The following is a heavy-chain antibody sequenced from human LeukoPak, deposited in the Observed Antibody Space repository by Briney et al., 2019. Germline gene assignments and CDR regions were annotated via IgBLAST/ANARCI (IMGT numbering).Heavy chain of an antibody. CDR2: IYSGDTT. D-gene: IGHD3-22*01. CDR1: GFTVSSNY. Sequence: GGSLRLSCAASGFTVSSNYMSWVRQAPGKGLEWVSVIYSGDTTYYADSVKGRFTISRDNSKSTVYLQMNSLRAEDTPVYHCAXXXXSGXYLPVXYFDYWXQGTLVTVSS. V-gene: IGHV3-53*01. CDR3: AXXXXSGXYLPVXYFDY. J-gene: IGHJ4*02.